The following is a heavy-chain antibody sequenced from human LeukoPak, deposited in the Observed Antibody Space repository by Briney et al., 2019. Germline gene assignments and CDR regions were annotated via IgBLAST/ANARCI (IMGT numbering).Heavy chain of an antibody. J-gene: IGHJ4*02. CDR1: GFTFTSHA. D-gene: IGHD1-1*01. Sequence: PGGSLRLSCAASGFTFTSHAVHWVRQAPGKGLEWVAVLSDAGRVTLYSHSVKGRFTVSRDNPNNTLFLQMNSLRAEDSAVYYCARDIRGYIQSDGYFDYWGRARPATVSS. CDR3: ARDIRGYIQSDGYFDY. V-gene: IGHV3-30*04. CDR2: LSDAGRVT.